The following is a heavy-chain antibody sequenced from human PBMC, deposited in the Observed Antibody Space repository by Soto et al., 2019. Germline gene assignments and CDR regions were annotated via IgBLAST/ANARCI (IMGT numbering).Heavy chain of an antibody. D-gene: IGHD3-22*01. CDR1: GYTFTSYG. Sequence: QVQLVQSGAEVKKPGASVKVSCKASGYTFTSYGIIWVRQAPGHGLEWMGWISAYNGNTNYAQKLQVRVTMTTDTSTSTAYMELRSLRSDDTAVYYCARVGDSSGYRSWFDPWGQGTLVTVSS. J-gene: IGHJ5*02. CDR3: ARVGDSSGYRSWFDP. CDR2: ISAYNGNT. V-gene: IGHV1-18*04.